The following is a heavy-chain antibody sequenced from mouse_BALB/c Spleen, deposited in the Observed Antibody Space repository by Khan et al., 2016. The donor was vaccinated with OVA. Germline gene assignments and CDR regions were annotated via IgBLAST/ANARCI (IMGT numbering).Heavy chain of an antibody. CDR1: GFSLTSNG. CDR3: ARLEDI. Sequence: GKMKEEGPGLVAPSQSLSITCTVSGFSLTSNGVHWVRQPPGKGLEWLGVIWAGGSTNYNSALMSRLSISKDNSKSQVFLKMNSLQTDDTAMYYCARLEDIWGQGTTLTVSS. V-gene: IGHV2-9*02. J-gene: IGHJ2*01. D-gene: IGHD1-3*01. CDR2: IWAGGST.